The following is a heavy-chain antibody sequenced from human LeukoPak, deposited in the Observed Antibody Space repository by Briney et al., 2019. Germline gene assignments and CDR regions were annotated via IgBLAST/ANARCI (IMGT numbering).Heavy chain of an antibody. J-gene: IGHJ6*03. CDR3: ARGSGESGGSEKWAYYYYMDV. V-gene: IGHV3-21*01. CDR1: GFTFSSYS. D-gene: IGHD2-8*02. CDR2: ISSRSYI. Sequence: GGSLRLSCAASGFTFSSYSMNWVRQAPGKGLEWVSSISSRSYIYYADSVKGRFTISRDNAKNSMYLQMNSLRAEDTAVYYCARGSGESGGSEKWAYYYYMDVWGKGTTVTVSS.